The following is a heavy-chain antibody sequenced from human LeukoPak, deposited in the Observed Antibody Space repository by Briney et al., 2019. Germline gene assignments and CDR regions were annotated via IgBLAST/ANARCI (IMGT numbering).Heavy chain of an antibody. D-gene: IGHD5-18*01. CDR3: ARGGGYSYGSDWFDP. CDR2: INHSGST. Sequence: SETLSLTCAVYGGSFSGYYWSWIRQPPGKGLEWIGEINHSGSTNYNPSLKSRVTISVDTSKNRFSLKLSSVTAADTAVYYCARGGGYSYGSDWFDPWGQGTLVTVSS. V-gene: IGHV4-34*01. CDR1: GGSFSGYY. J-gene: IGHJ5*02.